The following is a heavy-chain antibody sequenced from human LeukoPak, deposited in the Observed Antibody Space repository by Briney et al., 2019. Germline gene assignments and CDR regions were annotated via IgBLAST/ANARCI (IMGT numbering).Heavy chain of an antibody. Sequence: PSETLSLTCTVSGGSISSSSYSWGWIRQPPGKGLEWIGSIYYSGSTYYNPSLKSRVTISVDTSKNQFSLKLSSVTAADTAVYYCARVGRTGPFDYWGQGTLVTVSS. D-gene: IGHD7-27*01. CDR1: GGSISSSSYS. CDR2: IYYSGST. CDR3: ARVGRTGPFDY. V-gene: IGHV4-39*01. J-gene: IGHJ4*02.